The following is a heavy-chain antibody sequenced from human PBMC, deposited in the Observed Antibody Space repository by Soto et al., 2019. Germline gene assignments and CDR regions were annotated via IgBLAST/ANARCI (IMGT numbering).Heavy chain of an antibody. D-gene: IGHD1-26*01. CDR3: ASDLVGASDSYGLDV. CDR2: IWHDGNNK. Sequence: GSLRLSCAASGFTFSNYGMHWVRQAPGKGLEWVAIIWHDGNNKYYADSVRGRFIISRDNSKNRLYLQVNSLRAEDTAVYYCASDLVGASDSYGLDVWGQGTPVTVSS. V-gene: IGHV3-33*01. J-gene: IGHJ6*02. CDR1: GFTFSNYG.